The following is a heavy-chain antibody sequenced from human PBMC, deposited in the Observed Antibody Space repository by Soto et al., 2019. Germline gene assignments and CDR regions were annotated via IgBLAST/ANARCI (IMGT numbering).Heavy chain of an antibody. Sequence: SETLSLTCTVSGGSISSYYWSWIRQPPGKGLEWIGYIYYSGSTNYNPSLKSRVTISVDTSKNQFSLKLSSVTAADTAVYYCARRVITPLYYYYMDVWGKGTTVTVSS. CDR3: ARRVITPLYYYYMDV. V-gene: IGHV4-59*01. D-gene: IGHD2-21*01. CDR1: GGSISSYY. CDR2: IYYSGST. J-gene: IGHJ6*03.